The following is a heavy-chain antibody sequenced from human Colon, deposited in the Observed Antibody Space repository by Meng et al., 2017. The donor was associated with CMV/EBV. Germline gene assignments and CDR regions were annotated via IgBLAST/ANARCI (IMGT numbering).Heavy chain of an antibody. CDR1: GFSFSRYS. CDR3: ANYDSSVGY. D-gene: IGHD3-22*01. Sequence: LSCAASGFSFSRYSMNWVRQATGKGLEWVSSISSSSLYIYYAASVKGRFTISRDNAKNSLYLQMNSLRAEDTAVYYCANYDSSVGYWGQGTLVTVSS. V-gene: IGHV3-21*01. CDR2: ISSSSLYI. J-gene: IGHJ4*02.